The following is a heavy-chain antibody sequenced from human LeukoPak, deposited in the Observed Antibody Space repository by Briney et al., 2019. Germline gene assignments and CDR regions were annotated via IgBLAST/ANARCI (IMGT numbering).Heavy chain of an antibody. Sequence: SETLSLTCTVSGGSISSGSYYWSWIRQPAGKGLEWIGRIYTSGSTNYNPSLKSRVTISVDTSKNQFSLKLSSVTAADTAVYNCARRVGRYAFDIWGQGTMVTVSS. V-gene: IGHV4-61*02. CDR2: IYTSGST. J-gene: IGHJ3*02. D-gene: IGHD1-26*01. CDR3: ARRVGRYAFDI. CDR1: GGSISSGSYY.